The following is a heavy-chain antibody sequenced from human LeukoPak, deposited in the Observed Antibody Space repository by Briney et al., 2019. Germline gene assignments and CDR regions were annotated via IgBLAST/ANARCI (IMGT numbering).Heavy chain of an antibody. J-gene: IGHJ4*02. CDR1: GFTFSSYG. V-gene: IGHV3-48*01. CDR2: ISSSGTTV. D-gene: IGHD4-23*01. Sequence: GGSLRLSCAASGFTFSSYGMSWVRQAPGKGLEWISYISSSGTTVYYADSVKGRFTISRDNAKNSLSLQMNGLRADDTAVYYCARDFGSGRRWFDYWGRGTLVTVSS. CDR3: ARDFGSGRRWFDY.